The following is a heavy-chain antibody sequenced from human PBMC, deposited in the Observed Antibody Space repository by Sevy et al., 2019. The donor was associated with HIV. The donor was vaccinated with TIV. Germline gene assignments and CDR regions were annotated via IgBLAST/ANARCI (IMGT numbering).Heavy chain of an antibody. CDR2: ISYDGSKK. V-gene: IGHV3-30*09. Sequence: GGSLRLSCAASGFTFSSYALLWVRQAPGKGLEWVSLISYDGSKKYCSDSVKGRFAISRDESKTTLFLQMNSLRSEDTAIYYCARVGVSYCTDDCYHRFDYWGRGTLVTVSS. CDR3: ARVGVSYCTDDCYHRFDY. CDR1: GFTFSSYA. D-gene: IGHD2-21*02. J-gene: IGHJ4*02.